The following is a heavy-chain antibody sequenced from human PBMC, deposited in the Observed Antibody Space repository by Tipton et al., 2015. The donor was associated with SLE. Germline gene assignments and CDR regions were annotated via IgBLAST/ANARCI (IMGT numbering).Heavy chain of an antibody. Sequence: VQLVQSGGGLVQPGGSLRLSCAASGVTVSSNYMSWVRQAPGKGLGWVSVIYSGGSTYYADSVKGRFTISRDNSKNTLYLQMNSLRAEDTAVYYCARIIVATITGGFFDYWGQGTLVTVSS. CDR2: IYSGGST. D-gene: IGHD5-12*01. J-gene: IGHJ4*02. CDR3: ARIIVATITGGFFDY. CDR1: GVTVSSNY. V-gene: IGHV3-53*04.